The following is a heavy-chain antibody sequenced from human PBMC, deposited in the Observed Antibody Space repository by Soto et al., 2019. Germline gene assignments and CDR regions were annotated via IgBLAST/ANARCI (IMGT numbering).Heavy chain of an antibody. CDR1: GGTFSSYA. Sequence: QVQLVQSGAEVKKPGSSVKVSCKASGGTFSSYAISWVRQAPGQGLEWMGGIIPIFGTANYAQKFQGRVTITADESTRTAYMELSSLRSEDTAVYYCPIDKVGYHDSSVYYRFSVPPVYYYCMDVWGQGTTVTVSS. CDR2: IIPIFGTA. CDR3: PIDKVGYHDSSVYYRFSVPPVYYYCMDV. D-gene: IGHD3-22*01. J-gene: IGHJ6*02. V-gene: IGHV1-69*01.